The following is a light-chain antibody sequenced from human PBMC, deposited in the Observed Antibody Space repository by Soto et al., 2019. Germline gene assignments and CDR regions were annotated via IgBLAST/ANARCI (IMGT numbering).Light chain of an antibody. J-gene: IGKJ3*01. CDR2: WAS. V-gene: IGKV4-1*01. Sequence: DIVMTQSPDSLAVSLGERATINCKSSQSVLYTSNNKNHLAWYQQKPGQPPKLLIYWASTRESGVPDRFSGSGSGTDFTLTISSLPAEDVAVYYRHQFYSIPITFGPGTKVDIK. CDR1: QSVLYTSNNKNH. CDR3: HQFYSIPIT.